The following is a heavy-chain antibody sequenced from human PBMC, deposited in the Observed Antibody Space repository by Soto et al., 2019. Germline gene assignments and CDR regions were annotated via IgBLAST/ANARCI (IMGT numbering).Heavy chain of an antibody. V-gene: IGHV3-30*18. D-gene: IGHD3-22*01. J-gene: IGHJ4*02. CDR2: ISYDGSNK. CDR3: AKDSSSDYYDSSGYYY. CDR1: GFTFSSYG. Sequence: GGSLRLSCAASGFTFSSYGMHWVRQAPGKGLEWVAVISYDGSNKYYADSVKGRFTISRDNSKNTLYLQMNSLRAEDTAVYYCAKDSSSDYYDSSGYYYWSQGTLVTVSS.